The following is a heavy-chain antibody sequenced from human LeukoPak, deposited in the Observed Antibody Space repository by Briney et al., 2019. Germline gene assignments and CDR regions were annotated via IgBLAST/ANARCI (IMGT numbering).Heavy chain of an antibody. D-gene: IGHD3-22*01. Sequence: GGSLRLSCAASGFTFSSYGMHWVRQAPGKGLEWVAFIRYDGSNKYYADSVKGRFTISRDNSKNTLYLQMNSLSAEDTAVYYCARDNRDSSAYHYWGQGTLVTVSS. CDR2: IRYDGSNK. V-gene: IGHV3-30*02. J-gene: IGHJ4*02. CDR1: GFTFSSYG. CDR3: ARDNRDSSAYHY.